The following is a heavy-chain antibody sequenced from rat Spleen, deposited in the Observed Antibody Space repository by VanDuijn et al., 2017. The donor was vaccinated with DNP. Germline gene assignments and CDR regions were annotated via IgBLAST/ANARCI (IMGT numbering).Heavy chain of an antibody. D-gene: IGHD3-7*01. Sequence: EVQLVESGGGPVQPGRSLKLSCVASGFIFSNYWMTWIRQAPGKGLEWVASITNTGGSIYYPDSEKGRFTISRDNAQNTLYLQMNSLRSEDTATYYCATSESAGFVYWGKGTLVTVSS. J-gene: IGHJ3*01. CDR2: ITNTGGSI. V-gene: IGHV5-31*01. CDR1: GFIFSNYW. CDR3: ATSESAGFVY.